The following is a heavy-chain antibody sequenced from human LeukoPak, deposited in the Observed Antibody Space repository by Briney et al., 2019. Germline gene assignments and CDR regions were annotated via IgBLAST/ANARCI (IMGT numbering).Heavy chain of an antibody. CDR3: ARSRGTALITRFDY. J-gene: IGHJ4*02. Sequence: PSETLSLTCTVSGGSISNYYWSWIRQPAGKGLEWIGRINTSGSNNYTPSLESRVFISVDTSKSQFSLKLNSVTAADTAVYFCARSRGTALITRFDYWGQGTLVTVSS. V-gene: IGHV4-4*07. D-gene: IGHD5-18*01. CDR1: GGSISNYY. CDR2: INTSGSN.